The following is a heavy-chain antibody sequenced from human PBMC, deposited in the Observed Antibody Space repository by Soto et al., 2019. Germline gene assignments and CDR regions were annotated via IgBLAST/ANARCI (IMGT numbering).Heavy chain of an antibody. J-gene: IGHJ4*02. CDR1: GGTMRSFA. D-gene: IGHD1-20*01. CDR2: IIPAFATP. Sequence: QVQLVQSGAEVKNPGSSVNVSCKTVGGTMRSFAFSWVRQAPGQGLERMGGIIPAFATPNHAQTSQDRVTISADEFTGTVYMELRRLRSEDSAVYLLAIGVDVFGYNWKSVPFEVWGQGNLITVSS. CDR3: AIGVDVFGYNWKSVPFEV. V-gene: IGHV1-69*01.